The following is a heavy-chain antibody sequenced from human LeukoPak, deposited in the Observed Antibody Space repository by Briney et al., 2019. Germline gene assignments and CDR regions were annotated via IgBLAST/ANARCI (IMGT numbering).Heavy chain of an antibody. CDR2: INHSGST. V-gene: IGHV4-34*01. J-gene: IGHJ4*02. D-gene: IGHD3-16*01. CDR3: ARGPFIHFDY. CDR1: GGSFRGYY. Sequence: SETLSLTCAVYGGSFRGYYWSWIRQPPGKGLECIGEINHSGSTNYNPSLQSRVTISVDTSKHQFSLQLSSVTAADTAVYYCARGPFIHFDYWGQGTLVPVSS.